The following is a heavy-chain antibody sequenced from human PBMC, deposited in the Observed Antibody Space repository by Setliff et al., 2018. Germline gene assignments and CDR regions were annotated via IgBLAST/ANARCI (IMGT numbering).Heavy chain of an antibody. CDR1: FTFSRFA. Sequence: GGSLRLSCRFTFSRFALHWVRQAPGKGLEWVADISYDGIRKNYADSVRGRLTISRENSNNMLFLQMNSLRTEDTAMYYCGRDGPNFAHFDQWGQGTQVTVSS. CDR3: GRDGPNFAHFDQ. CDR2: ISYDGIRK. V-gene: IGHV3-30*01. J-gene: IGHJ4*02.